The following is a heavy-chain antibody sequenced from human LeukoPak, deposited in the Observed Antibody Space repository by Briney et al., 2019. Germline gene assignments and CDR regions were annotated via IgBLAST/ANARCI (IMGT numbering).Heavy chain of an antibody. V-gene: IGHV4-38-2*02. CDR1: NHPLSSGYF. Sequence: SQTLSLTCSVANHPLSSGYFWGCIRQPPHKGLEWISTISHSGRTYFSPSLTSPVIVSIDASKNQFSLNLTSVTAADTAVYYCAREHCAGGYCYFLDYWGQGILVTVSS. CDR2: ISHSGRT. CDR3: AREHCAGGYCYFLDY. J-gene: IGHJ4*02. D-gene: IGHD2-8*02.